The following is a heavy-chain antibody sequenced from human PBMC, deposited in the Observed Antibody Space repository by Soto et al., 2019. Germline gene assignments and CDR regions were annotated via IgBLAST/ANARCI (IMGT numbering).Heavy chain of an antibody. CDR1: GYTFTSYG. CDR3: ARDERAAAGTGWFDP. D-gene: IGHD6-13*01. J-gene: IGHJ5*02. Sequence: ASVKVSCKASGYTFTSYGISWVRQAPGQGLEWMGWISAYNGNTNYAQKLQGRVTMTTDTSTSTAYMELRSLRSDDTAVYYCARDERAAAGTGWFDPWGQGTLVTVSS. CDR2: ISAYNGNT. V-gene: IGHV1-18*01.